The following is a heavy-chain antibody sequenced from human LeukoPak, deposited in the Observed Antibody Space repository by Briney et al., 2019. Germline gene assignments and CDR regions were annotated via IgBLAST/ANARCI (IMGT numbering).Heavy chain of an antibody. V-gene: IGHV1-46*01. CDR2: INPSGGST. Sequence: ASVKVSCKASGYTFTSYYMHWVRQAPGQGLEWMGIINPSGGSTSYAQKFQGRVTMTRDMSTSTVYMELSSLRSEDTAVYYCAREAPISSWYFRRDPDPWFDPWGQGTLVTVSS. J-gene: IGHJ5*02. D-gene: IGHD6-13*01. CDR3: AREAPISSWYFRRDPDPWFDP. CDR1: GYTFTSYY.